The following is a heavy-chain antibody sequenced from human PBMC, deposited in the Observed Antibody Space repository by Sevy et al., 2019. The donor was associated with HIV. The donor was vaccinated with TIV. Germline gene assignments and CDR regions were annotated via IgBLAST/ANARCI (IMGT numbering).Heavy chain of an antibody. D-gene: IGHD2-15*01. J-gene: IGHJ4*02. CDR2: VNSDGSST. Sequence: GGSLRLSCAASGFTFSNYWMHWVRQAPGKGLVWVSRVNSDGSSTTYADSVRGRFTISRDNAKNTLCLQMNSLRAEDTGLYYWVAANRWEDYWGQGTLVTVSS. V-gene: IGHV3-74*03. CDR1: GFTFSNYW. CDR3: VAANRWEDY.